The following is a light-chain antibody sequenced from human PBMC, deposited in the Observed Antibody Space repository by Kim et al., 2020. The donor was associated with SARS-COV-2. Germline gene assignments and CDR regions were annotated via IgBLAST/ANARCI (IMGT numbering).Light chain of an antibody. CDR1: QSVIKN. Sequence: EIVMTQSPATLSVSPGERATLFCRSSQSVIKNLAWYQQKPGQAPRLLIFDASTRATGIPPRFSGSGSGTEFTLTINSLESEDFALYHCLQYSNWGTFGQGTKVDLK. CDR2: DAS. CDR3: LQYSNWGT. V-gene: IGKV3-15*01. J-gene: IGKJ1*01.